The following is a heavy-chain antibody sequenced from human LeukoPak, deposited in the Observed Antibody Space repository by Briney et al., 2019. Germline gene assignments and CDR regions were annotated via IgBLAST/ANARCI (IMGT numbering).Heavy chain of an antibody. CDR2: ITGSGGAT. CDR1: GFTFSSYA. D-gene: IGHD3-10*01. Sequence: GGSLRLSCAASGFTFSSYAMSWVRQAPGKGLKWVSAITGSGGATYYADSVKGRFTISRDNAKNSLYLQMNSLRAEDTAVYYCARARYYYGSFYYFDYWGQGTLVTVSS. J-gene: IGHJ4*02. V-gene: IGHV3-23*01. CDR3: ARARYYYGSFYYFDY.